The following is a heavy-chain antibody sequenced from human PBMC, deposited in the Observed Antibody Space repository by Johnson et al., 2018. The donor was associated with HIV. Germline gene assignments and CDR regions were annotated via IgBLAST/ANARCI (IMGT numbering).Heavy chain of an antibody. CDR2: IRYDGSNK. D-gene: IGHD6-19*01. J-gene: IGHJ3*02. CDR1: GFIFNSYG. V-gene: IGHV3-30*02. Sequence: QMQLVESGGGVVQPGGSLRLSCAASGFIFNSYGMHWVRQAPGTGLEWVAFIRYDGSNKYYADSVKGRFTISRDNSKNTLYLQMNSLRAEDTAVYYCARDTDRVWQWLVVPAGDAFDIWGQGTMVTVSS. CDR3: ARDTDRVWQWLVVPAGDAFDI.